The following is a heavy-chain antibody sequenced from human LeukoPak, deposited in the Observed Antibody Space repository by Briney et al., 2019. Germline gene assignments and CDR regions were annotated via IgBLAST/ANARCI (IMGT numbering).Heavy chain of an antibody. Sequence: GGSLRLSCAASGFTFSSYGMHWVRQAPGKGLEWVAVIWYDGSNKYYADSVKGRLTISRDNSKNTLYLQMNSLRAEDTAVYYCARETRRYRHYYGMDVWGQGTTVTVSS. CDR3: ARETRRYRHYYGMDV. CDR2: IWYDGSNK. J-gene: IGHJ6*02. D-gene: IGHD1-14*01. CDR1: GFTFSSYG. V-gene: IGHV3-33*08.